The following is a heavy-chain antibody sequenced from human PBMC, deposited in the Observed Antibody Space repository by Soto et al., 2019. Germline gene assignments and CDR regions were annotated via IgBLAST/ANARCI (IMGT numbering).Heavy chain of an antibody. Sequence: QVQLQESGPGLVEASETLSLTCTVSGATISSGGFYWSWIRQRPGKGLEWIGHIYYTGTPSYNPSLNSRVTISLDMSSNQFSLKLRSVTAADTAKYFCARDDSFYGEPGYGMNVWGQGTTVTVSS. D-gene: IGHD4-17*01. CDR3: ARDDSFYGEPGYGMNV. CDR2: IYYTGTP. V-gene: IGHV4-31*03. CDR1: GATISSGGFY. J-gene: IGHJ6*02.